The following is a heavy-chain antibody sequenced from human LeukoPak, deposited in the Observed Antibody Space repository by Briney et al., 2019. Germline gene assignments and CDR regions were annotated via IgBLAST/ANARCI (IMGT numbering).Heavy chain of an antibody. V-gene: IGHV1-69*04. D-gene: IGHD3-10*01. Sequence: ASVKVSCKASGGTFSSYAISWVRQAPGQGLEWMGRIIPILGIANYAQKFQGRVTITADKSTSTAYMELSSLRSEDTAVYYCAREVVVRGVIIGEQCYFDYWGQGTLVTVSS. J-gene: IGHJ4*02. CDR2: IIPILGIA. CDR1: GGTFSSYA. CDR3: AREVVVRGVIIGEQCYFDY.